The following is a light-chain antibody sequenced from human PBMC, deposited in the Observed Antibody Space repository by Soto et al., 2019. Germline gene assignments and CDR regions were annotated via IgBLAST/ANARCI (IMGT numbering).Light chain of an antibody. J-gene: IGLJ1*01. CDR1: SSDVGGYNY. Sequence: QSALTQPASVSGSPGQSITISCTGTSSDVGGYNYVSWYQQHPGKAPKLMIYDVSNRPSGVSNRFSGSKSGNTASLTISGLQAEDAADYYCSSYTSSSTGVFGTGTQLTV. CDR3: SSYTSSSTGV. V-gene: IGLV2-14*01. CDR2: DVS.